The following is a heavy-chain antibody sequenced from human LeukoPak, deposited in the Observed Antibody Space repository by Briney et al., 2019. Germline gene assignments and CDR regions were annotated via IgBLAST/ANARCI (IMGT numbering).Heavy chain of an antibody. J-gene: IGHJ6*02. CDR1: GGSISSSSYY. CDR2: IYYSGST. D-gene: IGHD3-10*01. CDR3: ARHIGSGSYYEHYYYYGMDV. V-gene: IGHV4-39*01. Sequence: PSETLSLTCTVSGGSISSSSYYWGWIRQPPGKGLEWIGSIYYSGSTYYNPSLKSRVTISEDTSKNQFSLKLSSVTAADTAVYYCARHIGSGSYYEHYYYYGMDVWGQGTTVTVSS.